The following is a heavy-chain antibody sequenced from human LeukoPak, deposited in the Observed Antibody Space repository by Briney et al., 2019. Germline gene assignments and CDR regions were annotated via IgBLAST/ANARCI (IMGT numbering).Heavy chain of an antibody. V-gene: IGHV6-1*01. CDR2: TYYRSKWYN. CDR3: ARGGQGDGYSADEAFDV. J-gene: IGHJ3*01. CDR1: GDSVVSNSTA. Sequence: PSQTLSLTCAISGDSVVSNSTACNWIRQSPSRGLEWLGRTYYRSKWYNDYAVSVKSRIIINPDTSKNQFSLQLNSVTPEDTAVYYCARGGQGDGYSADEAFDVWGQGTMVTVS. D-gene: IGHD5-24*01.